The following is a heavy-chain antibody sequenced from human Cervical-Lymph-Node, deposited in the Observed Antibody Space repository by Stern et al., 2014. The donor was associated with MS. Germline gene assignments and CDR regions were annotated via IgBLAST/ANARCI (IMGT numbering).Heavy chain of an antibody. V-gene: IGHV1-46*03. J-gene: IGHJ4*02. CDR2: INPTTSRT. D-gene: IGHD2-8*01. CDR1: GYTFTNYY. Sequence: MPLVESGAEVKKPGASLRISCKASGYTFTNYYVHWVRQVPGQRIELVGMINPTTSRTSYAQRYQGRVTMTRDTSTNTAYMELSSLGPEDTAVYFCARAQDYSNVVANYWGQGTLVTVSS. CDR3: ARAQDYSNVVANY.